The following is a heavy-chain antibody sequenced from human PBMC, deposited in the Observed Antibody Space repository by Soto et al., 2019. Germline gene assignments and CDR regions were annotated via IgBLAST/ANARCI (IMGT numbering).Heavy chain of an antibody. CDR1: GGSVNGYY. J-gene: IGHJ5*02. Sequence: SETLSLTCAVYGGSVNGYYWNWIRQPPWKGLEWIGEINHTGVTHYNPSLKSRVTMSVDTSKNQFSLRLSSVTAADTAIYYCATRITVFGLLIPPFDPWGRLTQVTVCS. D-gene: IGHD3-3*01. CDR3: ATRITVFGLLIPPFDP. V-gene: IGHV4-34*01. CDR2: INHTGVT.